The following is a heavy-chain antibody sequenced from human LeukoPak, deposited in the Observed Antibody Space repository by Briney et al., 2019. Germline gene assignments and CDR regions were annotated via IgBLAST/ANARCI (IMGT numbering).Heavy chain of an antibody. V-gene: IGHV4-31*01. D-gene: IGHD5-12*01. CDR3: ARFRGYDFADS. Sequence: PSETLSLTCPVSGGSISSANYYWSWIRQRPGKGLEWLGYIYFRGTTYYNPSLKRQVTISVDTSKNRFSLKLSSVTAADTAVYYCARFRGYDFADSWGQGTLVSVSS. CDR2: IYFRGTT. J-gene: IGHJ4*02. CDR1: GGSISSANYY.